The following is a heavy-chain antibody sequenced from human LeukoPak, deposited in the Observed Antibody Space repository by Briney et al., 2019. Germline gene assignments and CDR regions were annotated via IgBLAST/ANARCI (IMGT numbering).Heavy chain of an antibody. Sequence: SVKVSCKASGGTFSSYAISWVRQAPGQGLEWMGGIIPIFGTANYAQKFQGRVTMTRDTSIKTAYMELTTMTSDDTAVYYCARDGQIRVYYYMDVWGKGTTVTVSS. CDR2: IIPIFGTA. CDR3: ARDGQIRVYYYMDV. CDR1: GGTFSSYA. J-gene: IGHJ6*03. V-gene: IGHV1-69*05.